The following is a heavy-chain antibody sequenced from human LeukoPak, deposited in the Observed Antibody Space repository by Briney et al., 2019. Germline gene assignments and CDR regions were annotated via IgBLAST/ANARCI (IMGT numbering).Heavy chain of an antibody. CDR2: IYSGGSI. V-gene: IGHV3-66*02. D-gene: IGHD6-19*01. CDR1: GFTVSSNY. CDR3: ARRAVAGTGGAFDI. J-gene: IGHJ3*02. Sequence: GGSLRLSCAASGFTVSSNYMSWVRQAPGEGLEWVSVIYSGGSIYYADSVKGRFSISRDNSKNTLYLQMNSLRAEDTAVYYCARRAVAGTGGAFDIWGQGTMVTVSS.